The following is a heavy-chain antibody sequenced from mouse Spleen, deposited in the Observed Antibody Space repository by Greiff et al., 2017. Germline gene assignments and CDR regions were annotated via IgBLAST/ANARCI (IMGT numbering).Heavy chain of an antibody. CDR1: GYAFSSYW. Sequence: VQRVESGAELVKPGASVKISCKASGYAFSSYWMNWVKQRPGKGLEWIGQIYPGDGDTNYNGKFKGKATLTADKSSSTAYMQLSSLTSEDSAVYYCARSYGSNAWFAYWGQGTLVTVSA. CDR2: IYPGDGDT. V-gene: IGHV1-80*01. J-gene: IGHJ3*01. CDR3: ARSYGSNAWFAY. D-gene: IGHD1-1*01.